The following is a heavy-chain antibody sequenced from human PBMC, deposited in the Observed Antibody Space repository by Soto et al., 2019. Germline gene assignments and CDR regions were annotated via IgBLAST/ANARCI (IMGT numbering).Heavy chain of an antibody. Sequence: GWSLRLSCAASVFTLSESYLRWIRQAPVRGPQFISYISSAGASIYHADPVKVRFTVSRDNAKNSLYLQLNNLRADDTAVYYCASGHSFRDVWGQGTTIT. CDR3: ASGHSFRDV. D-gene: IGHD2-15*01. CDR1: VFTLSESY. CDR2: ISSAGASI. J-gene: IGHJ6*02. V-gene: IGHV3-11*01.